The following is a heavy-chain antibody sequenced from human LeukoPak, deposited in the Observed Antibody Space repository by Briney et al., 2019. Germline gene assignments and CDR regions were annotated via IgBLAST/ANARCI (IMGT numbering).Heavy chain of an antibody. CDR3: ARQAITVVRGATPPFDY. D-gene: IGHD3-10*01. CDR2: IYYSGST. J-gene: IGHJ4*02. Sequence: KPSETLSLTCTVSGGSISSSSYYWGWIRQPPGKGLEWIGSIYYSGSTYYNPSLKSRVTISVDTSKNQFSLKLSSVTAADTAVYYCARQAITVVRGATPPFDYWGQGTLVTVSS. CDR1: GGSISSSSYY. V-gene: IGHV4-39*01.